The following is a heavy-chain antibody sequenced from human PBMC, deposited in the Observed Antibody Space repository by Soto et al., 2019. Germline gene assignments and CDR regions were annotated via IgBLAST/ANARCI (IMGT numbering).Heavy chain of an antibody. V-gene: IGHV4-34*01. J-gene: IGHJ6*02. CDR2: INHSGST. Sequence: SETLSLTCAVYGGSFSGYYWSWIRQPPGKGLEWIGEINHSGSTNYNPSLKSRVTISVDTSKNQFSLKLSSVTAADTAVYYCARGLDRAARRQEEDGMDVWGQGTTVTVYS. D-gene: IGHD6-6*01. CDR1: GGSFSGYY. CDR3: ARGLDRAARRQEEDGMDV.